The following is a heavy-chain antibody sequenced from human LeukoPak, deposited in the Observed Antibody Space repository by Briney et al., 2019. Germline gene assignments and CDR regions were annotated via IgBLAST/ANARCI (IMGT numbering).Heavy chain of an antibody. D-gene: IGHD6-6*01. J-gene: IGHJ4*02. Sequence: GGSLRLSCAASGFTVSSNYMSWVRQAPGKGLEWVSVIYSGGSTYYADSVKGRFTISRDNSKNTLYLQMNSLRAEDTAVYYCAKEGGRSSSFPIDYWGQGTLVTVSS. CDR3: AKEGGRSSSFPIDY. CDR1: GFTVSSNY. CDR2: IYSGGST. V-gene: IGHV3-53*01.